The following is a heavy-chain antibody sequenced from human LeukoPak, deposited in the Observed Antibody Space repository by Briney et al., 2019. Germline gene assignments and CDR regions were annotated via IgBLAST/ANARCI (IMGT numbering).Heavy chain of an antibody. CDR1: GGSISSGGYS. J-gene: IGHJ3*02. CDR3: ARGFLGYCSSTSCPFDI. CDR2: IYDSGST. Sequence: SETLSLTCAVSGGSISSGGYSWSWIRQPPGKGLEWIGYIYDSGSTYYNPSLKSRVTMSVDTSKNQFSLKLSSVTAADTAVYYCARGFLGYCSSTSCPFDIWGQGTMVTVSS. D-gene: IGHD2-2*01. V-gene: IGHV4-30-2*01.